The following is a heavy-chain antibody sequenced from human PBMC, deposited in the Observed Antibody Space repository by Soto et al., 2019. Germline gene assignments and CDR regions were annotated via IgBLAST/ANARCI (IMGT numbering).Heavy chain of an antibody. D-gene: IGHD4-17*01. CDR1: GYTFTSYG. Sequence: GASVKVSCKASGYTFTSYGISWVRQAPGQGLEWMGWISAYNGNTNYAQKLQGRVTMTTDTSTSTAYMELRSLRSEDTAVYYCAREGTTPSHYYYYGMDVWGQGTTVTVSS. CDR2: ISAYNGNT. V-gene: IGHV1-18*01. CDR3: AREGTTPSHYYYYGMDV. J-gene: IGHJ6*02.